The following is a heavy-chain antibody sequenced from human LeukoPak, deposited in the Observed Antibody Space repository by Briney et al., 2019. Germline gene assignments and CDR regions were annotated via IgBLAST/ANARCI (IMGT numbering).Heavy chain of an antibody. CDR1: GFTFSSYW. V-gene: IGHV3-74*01. J-gene: IGHJ4*02. CDR2: INSDGSST. Sequence: GGSLRLSCAASGFTFSSYWMHWVRQAPGKGLVWVSRINSDGSSTSYADSVKGRFTISRDNAKNSLYLQMNSLRAEDTALYYCAKDTSYGSGWYHVDYWGQGTLVTVSS. D-gene: IGHD6-19*01. CDR3: AKDTSYGSGWYHVDY.